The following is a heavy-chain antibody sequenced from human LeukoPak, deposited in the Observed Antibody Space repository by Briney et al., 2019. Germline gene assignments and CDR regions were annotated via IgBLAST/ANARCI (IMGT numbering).Heavy chain of an antibody. V-gene: IGHV3-30*02. CDR3: AKDGRETVLF. D-gene: IGHD4-17*01. Sequence: SGGSLRLSCAAAGFSFSGYGMHWVRQAPGQGLEWVTFIRHDGSDKYYADSVKGRFTVSRANSKNTVYLQMSSLRAEDTAVYFCAKDGRETVLFWGQGTLVTVSS. J-gene: IGHJ4*02. CDR1: GFSFSGYG. CDR2: IRHDGSDK.